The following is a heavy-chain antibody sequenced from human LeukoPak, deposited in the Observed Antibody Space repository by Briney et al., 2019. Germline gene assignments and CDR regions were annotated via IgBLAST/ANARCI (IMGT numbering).Heavy chain of an antibody. V-gene: IGHV4-59*01. Sequence: PSETLSLTCTVSGGSISSYYWSWIRQPPGKGLEWIGYIYYSGSTNYNPSLKSRVTISVDTSKNQFSLKLSSVTAADTAVYYCARDREPGTSASRFDYWGQGTLVTVSS. CDR3: ARDREPGTSASRFDY. D-gene: IGHD2-8*02. CDR2: IYYSGST. CDR1: GGSISSYY. J-gene: IGHJ4*02.